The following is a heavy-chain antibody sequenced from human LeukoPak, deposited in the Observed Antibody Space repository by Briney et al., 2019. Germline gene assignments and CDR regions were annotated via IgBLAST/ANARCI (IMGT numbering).Heavy chain of an antibody. CDR2: IYYSGST. D-gene: IGHD2-2*01. CDR3: ARGIKPLSVQLVVPAAIFFGWFDP. V-gene: IGHV4-59*01. Sequence: SETLSLTCTVSGGSISSYYWSWIRQPPGKGLEWIGYIYYSGSTNYNPSLKSRVTISVDTSKNQFSLKLSSVTAADTAVYYCARGIKPLSVQLVVPAAIFFGWFDPWGQGTLVTVSS. J-gene: IGHJ5*02. CDR1: GGSISSYY.